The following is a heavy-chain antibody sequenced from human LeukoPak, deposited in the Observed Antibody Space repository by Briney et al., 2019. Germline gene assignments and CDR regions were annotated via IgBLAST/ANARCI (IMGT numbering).Heavy chain of an antibody. CDR1: GYSFTNYW. CDR3: ARGRGYCSSSSCYDFDS. D-gene: IGHD2-2*01. CDR2: IYPADSET. V-gene: IGHV5-51*01. Sequence: GESLKISCTGSGYSFTNYWIAWVRQMPGKGLERMGIIYPADSETTYSPSFQGQVTISADKSITTTYLQWSSLKASDTAMYYCARGRGYCSSSSCYDFDSWGQGTLVTVSS. J-gene: IGHJ4*02.